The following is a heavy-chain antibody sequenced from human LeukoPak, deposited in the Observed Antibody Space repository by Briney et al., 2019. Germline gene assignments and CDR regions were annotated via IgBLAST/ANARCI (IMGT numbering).Heavy chain of an antibody. CDR3: ARAGVGYCSSTSCYPNFDY. V-gene: IGHV1-3*01. CDR2: INAGNGNT. J-gene: IGHJ4*02. CDR1: GYTFTSYA. D-gene: IGHD2-2*01. Sequence: GASVKVSCKASGYTFTSYAMHWVRQAPGQSLEWMGWINAGNGNTKYSQKFQGRVTITRDTSASTAYMELSSLRSEDTAVYYCARAGVGYCSSTSCYPNFDYWGQGTLVTVSS.